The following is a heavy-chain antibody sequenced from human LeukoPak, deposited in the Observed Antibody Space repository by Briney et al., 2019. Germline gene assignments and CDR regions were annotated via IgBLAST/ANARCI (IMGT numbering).Heavy chain of an antibody. V-gene: IGHV3-23*01. J-gene: IGHJ3*02. CDR1: GFTFSSYA. CDR2: ISGSGGST. Sequence: PGGSLRLSCAASGFTFSSYAMSWVRQAPGKGLEWASAISGSGGSTYYADPVKGRFTISRDNSKNTLYLQMNSLRAEDTAVYYCAKDRGTPWMGATKVEDAFDIWGQGTMVTVSS. D-gene: IGHD1-26*01. CDR3: AKDRGTPWMGATKVEDAFDI.